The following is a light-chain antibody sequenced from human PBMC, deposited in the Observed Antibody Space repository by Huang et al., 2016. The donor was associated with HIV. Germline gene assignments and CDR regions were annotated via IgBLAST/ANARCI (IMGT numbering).Light chain of an antibody. CDR3: QQCYSTPWT. CDR2: AAS. CDR1: QSISSY. J-gene: IGKJ1*01. Sequence: DIQMTQSPSSLSASVGDRVTITCRAGQSISSYLNWYQQKPGKAPKLLIFAASSLLSGVPSRFSGSGSGTDFTLTISSLQPEDFATYYCQQCYSTPWTFGQGTKVEIK. V-gene: IGKV1-39*01.